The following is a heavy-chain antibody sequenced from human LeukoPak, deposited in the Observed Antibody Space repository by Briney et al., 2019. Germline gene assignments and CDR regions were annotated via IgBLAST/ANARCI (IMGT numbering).Heavy chain of an antibody. CDR1: GFTFSSYA. V-gene: IGHV3-23*01. CDR2: ISGSGGST. CDR3: ARGRTRGRNYYDVSGFYDQPHFDY. Sequence: GGSLRLSCAASGFTFSSYAMSWVRQAPGKGLEWVSAISGSGGSTYYADSVKGRFTISRDNSKNTLYLQMNSLRAEDTAVYYCARGRTRGRNYYDVSGFYDQPHFDYWGLGTLVTVSS. D-gene: IGHD3-16*01. J-gene: IGHJ4*02.